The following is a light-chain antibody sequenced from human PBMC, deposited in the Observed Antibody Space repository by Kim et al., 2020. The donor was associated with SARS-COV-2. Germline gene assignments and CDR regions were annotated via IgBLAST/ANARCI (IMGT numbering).Light chain of an antibody. CDR2: SNN. CDR3: AAWDDSLNGYV. V-gene: IGLV1-44*01. CDR1: SSNIGSHT. Sequence: ELTQPPSASGTPGQRVTISCSGSSSNIGSHTVNWYQQLPGTAPKLLIYSNNQRPSGVPDRFSGSKSGTSASLAISGLQSEDEADYYCAAWDDSLNGYVFGTGTKVT. J-gene: IGLJ1*01.